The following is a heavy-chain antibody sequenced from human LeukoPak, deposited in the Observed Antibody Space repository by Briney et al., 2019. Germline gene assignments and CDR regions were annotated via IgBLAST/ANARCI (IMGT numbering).Heavy chain of an antibody. CDR3: ARAYGSSGYYQLPIDY. V-gene: IGHV3-48*03. J-gene: IGHJ4*02. Sequence: GGSLRLSCAASGFTFSSYEMTWVRQAPGKGLEWVSYISSSGSPRYYADSVKGRLTLSRDNSKNTLFLQMNSLRVEDTALYYCARAYGSSGYYQLPIDYWGQGTLVTVSS. CDR2: ISSSGSPR. D-gene: IGHD3-22*01. CDR1: GFTFSSYE.